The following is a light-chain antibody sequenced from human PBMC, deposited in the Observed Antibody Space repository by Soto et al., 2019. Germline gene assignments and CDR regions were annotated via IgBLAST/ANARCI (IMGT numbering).Light chain of an antibody. Sequence: SYELTQPPSVSGPPGQTARITCGGKTIGSESVQWYQQKPGQPPVVVVSDNSDRPSGIPERFSGSNSGNTATLTISRVEAGDEADYYCQVWDSSSYHPVFGGGTQLTVL. J-gene: IGLJ2*01. V-gene: IGLV3-21*02. CDR1: TIGSES. CDR2: DNS. CDR3: QVWDSSSYHPV.